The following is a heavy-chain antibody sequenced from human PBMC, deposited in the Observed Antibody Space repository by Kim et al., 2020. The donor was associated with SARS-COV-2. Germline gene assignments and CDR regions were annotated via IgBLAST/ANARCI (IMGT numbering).Heavy chain of an antibody. Sequence: ESLKISCKASGYSFTSYWIGWVRQMPGKGLEWMGIIYPGGSNTRYSPSFQSQVTISADKSISTAYLQWNSLKASDTAIYYCARGETRYYWGQGTPVTVSA. CDR1: GYSFTSYW. J-gene: IGHJ4*02. CDR3: ARGETRYY. D-gene: IGHD3-9*01. V-gene: IGHV5-51*01. CDR2: IYPGGSNT.